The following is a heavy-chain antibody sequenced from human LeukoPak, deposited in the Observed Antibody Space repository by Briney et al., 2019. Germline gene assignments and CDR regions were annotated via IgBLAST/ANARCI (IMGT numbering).Heavy chain of an antibody. J-gene: IGHJ6*02. D-gene: IGHD1-1*01. CDR3: ATSPSTGTTLRAAHYYYYGMDV. CDR2: IIPILGIA. Sequence: SVKVSCKASGGTFSSYAISWVRQAPGQGLEWMGRIIPILGIANYAQKFQGRVTITADKSTSTAYMELSSLRSEDTAVYYCATSPSTGTTLRAAHYYYYGMDVWGQGTTVTVSS. CDR1: GGTFSSYA. V-gene: IGHV1-69*04.